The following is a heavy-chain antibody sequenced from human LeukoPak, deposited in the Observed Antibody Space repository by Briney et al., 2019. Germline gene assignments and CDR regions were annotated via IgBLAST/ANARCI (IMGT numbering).Heavy chain of an antibody. Sequence: PSETLSLTCTVSGGSISTYYWSWIRQPPGKGLEWIGYIYYSGSTNYNPSLKSRVTISVDTSKNQFSLKLSSVTAADTAVYYCARANIVRDGYNLMPADFDYWGQGTLVTVSS. J-gene: IGHJ4*02. CDR2: IYYSGST. V-gene: IGHV4-59*01. CDR1: GGSISTYY. D-gene: IGHD5-24*01. CDR3: ARANIVRDGYNLMPADFDY.